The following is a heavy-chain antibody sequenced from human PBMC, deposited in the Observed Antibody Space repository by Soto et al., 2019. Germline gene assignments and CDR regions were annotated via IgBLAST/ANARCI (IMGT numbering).Heavy chain of an antibody. CDR1: GYTFTSYG. J-gene: IGHJ6*02. CDR2: ISAYNGNT. V-gene: IGHV1-18*01. Sequence: ASVKVSCKASGYTFTSYGISWVRQAPGQGLEWMGWISAYNGNTNYAQKLQGRVTMTTDTSTSTAYMELRSLRSDDTAVYYCAREGWQLVPLDYYYGMDVWGQGTTVTVSS. CDR3: AREGWQLVPLDYYYGMDV. D-gene: IGHD6-6*01.